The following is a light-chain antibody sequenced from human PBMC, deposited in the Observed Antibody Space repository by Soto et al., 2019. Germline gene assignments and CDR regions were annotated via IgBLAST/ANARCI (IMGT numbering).Light chain of an antibody. Sequence: QSALTQPASVSGSPGQSITISCAGTSSDVGVYDFVSWYQQHPGKAPKLLIYDVNNRPAGISNRFSGSKSGNTASLTISGLQAEDESDSYCSSYTTSTTRVFGGGTNLTVL. CDR1: SSDVGVYDF. CDR3: SSYTTSTTRV. V-gene: IGLV2-14*03. J-gene: IGLJ2*01. CDR2: DVN.